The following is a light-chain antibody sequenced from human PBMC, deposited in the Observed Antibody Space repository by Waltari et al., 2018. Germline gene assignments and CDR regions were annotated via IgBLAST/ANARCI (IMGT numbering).Light chain of an antibody. Sequence: VMTQSPPSLSVRPGQPASISCQSRQSLLHSDGKSYVCWYVQKPGQPPQLLIYEASNRFSGVPERFSGSGSGTLFTLKISRVEAEDVGIYYCMQRIQTPVTFGGGTKVEIK. CDR3: MQRIQTPVT. CDR2: EAS. V-gene: IGKV2D-29*01. J-gene: IGKJ4*01. CDR1: QSLLHSDGKSY.